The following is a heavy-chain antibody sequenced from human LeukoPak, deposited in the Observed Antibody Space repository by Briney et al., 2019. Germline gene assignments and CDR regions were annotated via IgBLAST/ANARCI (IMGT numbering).Heavy chain of an antibody. CDR1: DGSISSGDYY. CDR3: ARRSGFSPNWFDP. Sequence: SQTLSLTCTVSDGSISSGDYYWTWIRQPPGKGLEWIGYIYHTGSTNYNPSLKSRVTISLDTSKNQFSLKLTSVTAADTAVYYCARRSGFSPNWFDPWGQGTLVTVSS. D-gene: IGHD3-3*01. V-gene: IGHV4-30-4*01. CDR2: IYHTGST. J-gene: IGHJ5*02.